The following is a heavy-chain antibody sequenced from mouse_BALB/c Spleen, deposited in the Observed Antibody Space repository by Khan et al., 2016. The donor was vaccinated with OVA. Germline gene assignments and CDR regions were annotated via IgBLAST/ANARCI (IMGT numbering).Heavy chain of an antibody. J-gene: IGHJ3*01. CDR3: ARGGRWFGY. CDR1: GYSITSGYY. V-gene: IGHV3-6*02. Sequence: EVELVESGPGLVKPSQSLSLTCSVTGYSITSGYYWNWIRQFPGNTLEWMGYINYGGNNNYNPSLKNRISITRDTSKNQFFLRLNSVTAEDSATYYCARGGRWFGYWGQGTLVTVSA. CDR2: INYGGNN.